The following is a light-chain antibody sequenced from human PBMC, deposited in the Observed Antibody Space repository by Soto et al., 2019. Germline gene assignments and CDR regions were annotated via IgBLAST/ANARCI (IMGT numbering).Light chain of an antibody. V-gene: IGKV1-27*01. CDR1: QGISNY. CDR2: ATS. CDR3: QKYDGAPPFT. Sequence: DIQMTQSPSSLSASVGDRVTITCRASQGISNYLAWYQQKPGKVPKLLIYATSTLQSGVPSRFSGSGSGTDFTLTITSLQHEDVAIYYCQKYDGAPPFTFGGGTKVEIK. J-gene: IGKJ4*01.